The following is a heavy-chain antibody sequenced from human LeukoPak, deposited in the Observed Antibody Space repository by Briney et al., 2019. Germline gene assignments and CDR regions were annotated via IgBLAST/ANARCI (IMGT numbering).Heavy chain of an antibody. V-gene: IGHV4-39*07. J-gene: IGHJ2*01. CDR2: IYYSGST. D-gene: IGHD3-10*01. CDR1: GGSISSTSYY. Sequence: PSETLSLTCTVSGGSISSTSYYWGWIRQPPGKGLEWIGSIYYSGSTYYNPSLKSRVTISVDTSENQFSLKLSSVTAADTAVYYCARLLLWFGESWYFDLWGRGTLVTVSS. CDR3: ARLLLWFGESWYFDL.